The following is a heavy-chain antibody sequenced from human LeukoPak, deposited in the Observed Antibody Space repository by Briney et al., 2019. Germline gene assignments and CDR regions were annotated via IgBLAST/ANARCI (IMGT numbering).Heavy chain of an antibody. CDR1: GYSFTTYA. D-gene: IGHD4-17*01. Sequence: ASVKVSCKASGYSFTTYAMHWVRQAPGQGLEWMEWINAGNGDTKYPQRFQGRVTITRDTSASTAYMELSSLRSEDTAVYYCFTTGTYAFDLWGQGTMVTVSS. V-gene: IGHV1-3*01. J-gene: IGHJ3*01. CDR3: FTTGTYAFDL. CDR2: INAGNGDT.